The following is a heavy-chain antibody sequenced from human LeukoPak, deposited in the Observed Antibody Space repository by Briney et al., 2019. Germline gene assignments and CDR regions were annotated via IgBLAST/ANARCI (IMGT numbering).Heavy chain of an antibody. J-gene: IGHJ3*02. CDR2: INWNGGNT. V-gene: IGHV3-20*04. CDR1: GYTFDDNG. Sequence: GGSLRLSCAASGYTFDDNGMSWVRQAPGKGLEWVSGINWNGGNTHYAASVKGRFTISRDNAKNSLYLQMNSLRAEDTALYYCAREMYSSGWLNAFDIWGQGTMVTVSS. D-gene: IGHD6-19*01. CDR3: AREMYSSGWLNAFDI.